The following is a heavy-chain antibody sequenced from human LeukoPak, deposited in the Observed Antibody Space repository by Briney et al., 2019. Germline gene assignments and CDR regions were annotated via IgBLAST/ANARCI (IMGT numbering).Heavy chain of an antibody. D-gene: IGHD2-8*02. CDR1: GGSISSSAYF. CDR2: IYYTGST. J-gene: IGHJ4*02. V-gene: IGHV4-39*02. Sequence: SETLSLTCNVSGGSISSSAYFWAWIRQPPGKGLEWIGTIYYTGSTYYNPSLKSRVTISVDTSKNHFSLKLNSVTAADTAVYYCARVYRRRQTAGDGVYYFDYWGQGTLVTVSS. CDR3: ARVYRRRQTAGDGVYYFDY.